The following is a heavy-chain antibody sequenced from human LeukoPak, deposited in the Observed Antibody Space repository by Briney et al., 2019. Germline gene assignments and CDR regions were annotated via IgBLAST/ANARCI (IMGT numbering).Heavy chain of an antibody. Sequence: PGGSLRLSCAASGFKFSSNWMSWVRQAPGKGLEWVANIKQDGSEKYYVDSVKGRFTISRDNAKNSLYLQMNSLTAEDTAVYYCAREGPSVSPYYWGQGTLVTVSS. CDR3: AREGPSVSPYY. CDR2: IKQDGSEK. J-gene: IGHJ4*02. V-gene: IGHV3-7*01. CDR1: GFKFSSNW. D-gene: IGHD3-10*01.